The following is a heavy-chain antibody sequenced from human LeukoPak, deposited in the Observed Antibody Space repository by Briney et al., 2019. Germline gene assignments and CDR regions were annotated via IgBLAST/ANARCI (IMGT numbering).Heavy chain of an antibody. CDR3: ARARALPYYDILTGYSPDAFDI. V-gene: IGHV4-39*07. CDR1: GGSISSSSYY. Sequence: SETLSLTCTVSGGSISSSSYYWGWIRQPPGKGLEWIGSIYYSGSTYYNPSLKSRVTISVDTSKNQFSLKLSSVTAADTAVYYCARARALPYYDILTGYSPDAFDIWGQGTMVTVSS. J-gene: IGHJ3*02. D-gene: IGHD3-9*01. CDR2: IYYSGST.